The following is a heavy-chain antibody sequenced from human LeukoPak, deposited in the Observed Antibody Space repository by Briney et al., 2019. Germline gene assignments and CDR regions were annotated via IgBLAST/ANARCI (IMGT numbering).Heavy chain of an antibody. Sequence: SETLSLTCTVSGYSISSGYFWGWIRQPPGKGLEWLGTIDYSGITYYNVSLKSRVTISVDRPKSQISLQLTSVTATDTAVYYCARQDDEFAYFDYWGQGTQVTVSS. CDR1: GYSISSGYF. V-gene: IGHV4-38-2*02. CDR2: IDYSGIT. CDR3: ARQDDEFAYFDY. D-gene: IGHD3-16*01. J-gene: IGHJ4*02.